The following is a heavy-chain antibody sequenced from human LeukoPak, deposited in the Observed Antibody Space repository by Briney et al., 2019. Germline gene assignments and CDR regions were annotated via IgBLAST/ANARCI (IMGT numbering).Heavy chain of an antibody. CDR3: ASSEWELRGMAIDY. D-gene: IGHD1-26*01. J-gene: IGHJ4*02. CDR2: IYTSGNT. V-gene: IGHV4-4*08. Sequence: GTLRLSCAASGFTFSSYGMSWVRQAPGKGLEWIGRIYTSGNTNYNPSLKSRVTISVDTSKNQFSMRLSSVTAADTAVYYCASSEWELRGMAIDYWGQGTLVTVSS. CDR1: GFTFSSYG.